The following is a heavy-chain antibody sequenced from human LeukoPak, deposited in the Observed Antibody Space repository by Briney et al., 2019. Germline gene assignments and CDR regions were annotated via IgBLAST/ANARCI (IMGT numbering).Heavy chain of an antibody. V-gene: IGHV1-2*02. CDR1: GYTFTGYF. J-gene: IGHJ4*02. D-gene: IGHD6-13*01. CDR2: INPNSGDT. Sequence: ASVKVSCKASGYTFTGYFPHWVRRAPGQGFEWMGWINPNSGDTYYTQSFQGRVTMTRDTSISTAYMELSSLRSDGTAVYYCARAQSLTAPAGTFANSWGQGTLVTVSS. CDR3: ARAQSLTAPAGTFANS.